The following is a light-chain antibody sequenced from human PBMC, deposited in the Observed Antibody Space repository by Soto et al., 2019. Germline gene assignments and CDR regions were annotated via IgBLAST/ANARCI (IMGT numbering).Light chain of an antibody. V-gene: IGLV2-23*01. Sequence: QSVLTQPASVSGSPGQSITISCTGTSSDVGTYDLVSWYQHHPGAAPKLMIYEATRRPSGISNRFSGSKSGNTASLTISGLQADDEADYFCCSSAPESTYVFGTGTKLTVL. CDR2: EAT. CDR1: SSDVGTYDL. J-gene: IGLJ1*01. CDR3: CSSAPESTYV.